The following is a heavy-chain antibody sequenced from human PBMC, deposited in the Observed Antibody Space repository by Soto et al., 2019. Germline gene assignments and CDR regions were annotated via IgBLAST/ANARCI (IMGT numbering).Heavy chain of an antibody. CDR1: GFTFSSYW. CDR2: IKQDGSEK. D-gene: IGHD3-3*01. CDR3: AGGIPYYDFWSGYYGYYYYGMDV. V-gene: IGHV3-7*04. J-gene: IGHJ6*02. Sequence: HPGGSLRLSCAASGFTFSSYWMSWVRQAPGKGLEWVANIKQDGSEKYYVDSVKGRFTISRDNAKNSLYLQMNSLRAEDTAVYYCAGGIPYYDFWSGYYGYYYYGMDVWGQGTTVTVSS.